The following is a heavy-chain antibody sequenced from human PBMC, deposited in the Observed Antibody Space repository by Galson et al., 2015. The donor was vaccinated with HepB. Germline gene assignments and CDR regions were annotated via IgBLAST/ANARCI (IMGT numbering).Heavy chain of an antibody. Sequence: SETLSLTCAVYGGSFSGYSWSWIRQPPGKGLEWIGEINHSGSTNYNPSLKSRVTISVDTSKNQFSLKLSSVTAADTAVYYCARGLIDDVWDKGTTVTVSS. CDR2: INHSGST. V-gene: IGHV4-34*01. D-gene: IGHD2-21*01. J-gene: IGHJ6*04. CDR1: GGSFSGYS. CDR3: ARGLIDDV.